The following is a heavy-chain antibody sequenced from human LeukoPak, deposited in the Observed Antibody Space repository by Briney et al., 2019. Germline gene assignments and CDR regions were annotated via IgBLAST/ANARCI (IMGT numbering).Heavy chain of an antibody. CDR1: GFTFSSYW. D-gene: IGHD1-26*01. CDR3: ARCIYLWYSGSYLYYFDY. J-gene: IGHJ4*02. Sequence: GGSLRLSCAASGFTFSSYWMSWVRQAPGKGLEWVANIKQDGSEKYYVDSVKGRFTISRDNAKNSLYLQMNSLRAEDTAVYYCARCIYLWYSGSYLYYFDYWGQGTLVTVSS. V-gene: IGHV3-7*01. CDR2: IKQDGSEK.